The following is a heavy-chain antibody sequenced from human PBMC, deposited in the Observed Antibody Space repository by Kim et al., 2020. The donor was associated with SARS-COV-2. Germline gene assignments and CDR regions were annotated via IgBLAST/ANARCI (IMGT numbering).Heavy chain of an antibody. CDR1: GFTFSTYT. V-gene: IGHV3-21*01. D-gene: IGHD4-17*01. CDR3: VRDKARDYATDY. Sequence: GGSLRLSCAASGFTFSTYTMSWVRQAPGKGLEWVSSITSSSSYIYYADSVKGRFTISRDNAKNSLYLQMNSLRAEDTAVYYCVRDKARDYATDYWGQGTL. CDR2: ITSSSSYI. J-gene: IGHJ4*02.